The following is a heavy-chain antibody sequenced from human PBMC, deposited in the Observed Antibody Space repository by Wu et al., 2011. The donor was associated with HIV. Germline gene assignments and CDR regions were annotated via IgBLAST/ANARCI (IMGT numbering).Heavy chain of an antibody. D-gene: IGHD2-15*01. J-gene: IGHJ4*02. CDR1: GYTFTTYT. CDR3: ATWKVVADSLRLDY. Sequence: QVQLVQSGTEVKEPGASVKVSCKASGYTFTTYTITWVRQAPGQGPEWMGWISAYSGNTNYAQNFQGRVTMTTETSTNTAYMELRSLRFDDTAVYYCATWKVVADSLRLDYWGQGSLVTVSS. CDR2: ISAYSGNT. V-gene: IGHV1-18*01.